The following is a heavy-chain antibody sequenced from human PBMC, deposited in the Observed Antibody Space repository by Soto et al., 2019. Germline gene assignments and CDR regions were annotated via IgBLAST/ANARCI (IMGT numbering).Heavy chain of an antibody. J-gene: IGHJ6*02. CDR3: ARARGVDS. CDR2: IKADGSEK. Sequence: PGGSLRLSCAGSGFTFSNHWMNWVRQAPGKGLEWVANIKADGSEKYYVDSVKGRFTISRDNAKNSLYLQMNSLRAEDTAVYYCARARGVDSWGHGTTVTVSS. D-gene: IGHD3-16*01. CDR1: GFTFSNHW. V-gene: IGHV3-7*03.